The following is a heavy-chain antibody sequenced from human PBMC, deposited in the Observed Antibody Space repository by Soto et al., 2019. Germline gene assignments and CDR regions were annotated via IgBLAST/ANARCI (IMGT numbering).Heavy chain of an antibody. J-gene: IGHJ4*02. V-gene: IGHV4-4*02. CDR2: IYHSGIA. D-gene: IGHD6-19*01. CDR1: GVSLTTNKW. CDR3: ARDVAVPGESDRFDY. Sequence: QVQLQESGPGLVRPSGTLSLNCAVSGVSLTTNKWWSWVRHSPGKGLEWIGEIYHSGIANFNPALKSRVTMSVDTSKNHFALNLRSVTAADTAIYYCARDVAVPGESDRFDYWGQGTLVTVSS.